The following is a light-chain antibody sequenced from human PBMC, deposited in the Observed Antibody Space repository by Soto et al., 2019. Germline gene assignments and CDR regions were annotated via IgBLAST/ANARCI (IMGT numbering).Light chain of an antibody. CDR1: QCIRND. Sequence: AIQMTQSPSSLSASVGDRVTITCRASQCIRNDLGWYQQKPGKAPKLLIYGASILRSGVPSRFSGSGSGTEFTLTVSSLQPEDFATYYCLQDYNFPWTFGQGTKVEIK. CDR2: GAS. J-gene: IGKJ1*01. V-gene: IGKV1-6*01. CDR3: LQDYNFPWT.